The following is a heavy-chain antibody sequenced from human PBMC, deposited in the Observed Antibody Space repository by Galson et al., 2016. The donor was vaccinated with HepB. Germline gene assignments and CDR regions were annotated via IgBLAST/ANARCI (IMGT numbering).Heavy chain of an antibody. J-gene: IGHJ3*02. D-gene: IGHD5-18*01. CDR1: GGSISTFY. Sequence: ATLSLTCTVSGGSISTFYWSWIRQPPGKALEWIGYIYYSGTTRYHPSLKSRVTISVDTSKNQFSLRLSSVTAADTAVYYCARDYGYSYGIDGFDIWGQGTMVTVSS. CDR2: IYYSGTT. CDR3: ARDYGYSYGIDGFDI. V-gene: IGHV4-59*01.